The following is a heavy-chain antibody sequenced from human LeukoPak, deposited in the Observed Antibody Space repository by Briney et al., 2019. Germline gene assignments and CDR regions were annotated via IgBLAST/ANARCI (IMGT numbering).Heavy chain of an antibody. Sequence: GGSLRLSCAASGLTFSSYAMHWVRQAPGKGLEWVAVISYDGSNKYYADSVKGRFTISRDNSKNTLYLQMNSLRAEDTAVYYCARDTTDYDAEYYFDYWGQGTLVTVSS. J-gene: IGHJ4*02. V-gene: IGHV3-30*04. CDR3: ARDTTDYDAEYYFDY. CDR2: ISYDGSNK. D-gene: IGHD4-17*01. CDR1: GLTFSSYA.